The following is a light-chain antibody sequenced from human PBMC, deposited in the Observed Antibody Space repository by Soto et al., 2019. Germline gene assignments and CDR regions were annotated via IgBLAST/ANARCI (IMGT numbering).Light chain of an antibody. CDR2: KAS. Sequence: DIQMTQSPSTLSASVGDTVTITCRASQGIDPWLAWYQQKPGTAPKLLIYKASLLESGVPSRFSGGRSGTEFTLTITSLQPDDFATYYCQQYADFSWTFGQGTKVDIK. CDR1: QGIDPW. CDR3: QQYADFSWT. J-gene: IGKJ1*01. V-gene: IGKV1-5*03.